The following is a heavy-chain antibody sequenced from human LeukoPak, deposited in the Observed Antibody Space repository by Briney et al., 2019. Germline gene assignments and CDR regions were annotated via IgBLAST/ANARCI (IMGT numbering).Heavy chain of an antibody. CDR3: AKANWGGDYYFYYGLDV. D-gene: IGHD7-27*01. CDR1: GFTFNTYA. CDR2: ITGSSDTT. V-gene: IGHV3-23*01. Sequence: PGGSLRLYCAASGFTFNTYAMSWFRQAPGKGLEWVAVITGSSDTTYYADSVKGRFTISRDSSKNTLYLQMNSLRADDTAVYYCAKANWGGDYYFYYGLDVWGQGTTVTVSS. J-gene: IGHJ6*02.